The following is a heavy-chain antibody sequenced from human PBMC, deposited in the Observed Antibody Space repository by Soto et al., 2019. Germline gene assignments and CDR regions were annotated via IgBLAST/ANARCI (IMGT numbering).Heavy chain of an antibody. CDR3: ARDLSEPTYDILTGPPDLFDP. V-gene: IGHV6-1*01. CDR2: TYYRSKWYN. J-gene: IGHJ5*02. Sequence: SQTLSLTCAISGDSVSSNSAAWNWIRQSPSRGLEWLGRTYYRSKWYNDYAVSVKSRITINPDTSKNQFSLQLNSVTPEDTAVYYCARDLSEPTYDILTGPPDLFDPWSQGTLVTGSS. CDR1: GDSVSSNSAA. D-gene: IGHD3-9*01.